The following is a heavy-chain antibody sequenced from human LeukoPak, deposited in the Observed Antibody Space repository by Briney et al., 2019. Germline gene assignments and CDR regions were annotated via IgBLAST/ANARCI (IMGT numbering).Heavy chain of an antibody. J-gene: IGHJ4*02. Sequence: GGSLRLSCSVSEFTFSTYVMHWVRQAPGKGLEYVSAISSNGDNTYYADSVKGRFTISRDNSKNTLHLQMSSLRADGTAVYYCVRGTGYWGQGTLVTVSS. CDR2: ISSNGDNT. V-gene: IGHV3-64D*06. CDR3: VRGTGY. CDR1: EFTFSTYV.